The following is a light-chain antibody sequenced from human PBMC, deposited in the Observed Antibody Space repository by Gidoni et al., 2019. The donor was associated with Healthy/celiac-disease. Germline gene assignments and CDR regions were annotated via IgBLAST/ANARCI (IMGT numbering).Light chain of an antibody. CDR1: QSISSW. V-gene: IGKV1-5*01. J-gene: IGKJ4*01. CDR3: QQYNSYPLT. CDR2: DAS. Sequence: DIQLTQSPSTLSASVGDRVTITCRASQSISSWLAWYQQKPGKAPKLLIYDASSLESGVPSRFSGSGSGTEFTLTISSLQPDDFATYYCQQYNSYPLTFGGXTKVEIK.